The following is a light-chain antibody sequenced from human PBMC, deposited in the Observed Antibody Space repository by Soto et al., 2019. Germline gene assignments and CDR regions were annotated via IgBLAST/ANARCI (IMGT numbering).Light chain of an antibody. CDR2: TAS. CDR1: QDIRNA. V-gene: IGKV1-17*01. CDR3: LQHHNYPPIT. J-gene: IGKJ5*01. Sequence: DLPMTQSPSSLSASVGDRVTITCRASQDIRNALAWYQQKPGKVPKRLIYTASSLESGVPSRFSGSGSGTEFTLTISSLQPEDFATYFCLQHHNYPPITFGQGTRLEIK.